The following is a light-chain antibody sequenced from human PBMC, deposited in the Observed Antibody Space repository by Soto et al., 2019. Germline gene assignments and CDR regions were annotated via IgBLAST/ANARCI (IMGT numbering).Light chain of an antibody. J-gene: IGLJ3*02. Sequence: QSALTQPASVSGSPGQSITISCTGTSSDIGSNNYVSWFQQRPGKAPTLIIYEVSNRPSGVSTHFSGSKSGNTASLTISGLLPEDEAEYYCSSYTTITRLFGGGTQLTVL. V-gene: IGLV2-14*01. CDR2: EVS. CDR1: SSDIGSNNY. CDR3: SSYTTITRL.